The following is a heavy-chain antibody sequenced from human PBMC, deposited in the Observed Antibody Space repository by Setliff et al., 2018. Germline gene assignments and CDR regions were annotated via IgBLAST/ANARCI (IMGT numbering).Heavy chain of an antibody. J-gene: IGHJ4*02. Sequence: PGGSLRLSCAASGFTFSNYEMNWVRQAPGKGLEWVSYINSGGSLIYYADSVKGRFTISRDTAKNSLSLQMNSLRAEDTAVYYCTRSTSGAFDNWGQGALVTVSS. D-gene: IGHD2-2*01. CDR3: TRSTSGAFDN. CDR1: GFTFSNYE. CDR2: INSGGSLI. V-gene: IGHV3-48*03.